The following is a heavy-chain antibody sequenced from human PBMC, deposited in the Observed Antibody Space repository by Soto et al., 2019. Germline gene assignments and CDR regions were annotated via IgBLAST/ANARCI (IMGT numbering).Heavy chain of an antibody. CDR1: GFIFSDYW. Sequence: EVQLGESGGGLVQPGGSLRLSCAVSGFIFSDYWMTWVGQAPGKGLECVATISPEGSEKYYVDSLKGRFTISRDNAKNSLYLQMLSLRAEDTALSYCARARIDYWGRGTLITVSS. J-gene: IGHJ4*02. CDR3: ARARIDY. V-gene: IGHV3-7*03. CDR2: ISPEGSEK.